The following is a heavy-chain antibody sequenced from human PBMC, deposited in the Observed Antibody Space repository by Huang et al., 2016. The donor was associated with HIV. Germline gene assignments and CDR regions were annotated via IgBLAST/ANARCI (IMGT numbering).Heavy chain of an antibody. J-gene: IGHJ4*02. CDR3: AREDGSSGDCGYFGP. V-gene: IGHV3-30*03. CDR2: LSKDGRDK. D-gene: IGHD3-22*01. CDR1: GVVLNNYV. Sequence: QVQLVESGGGVVQPGRSLRLYCGVSGVVLNNYVLHWVRQTQGKGLEWVAGLSKDGRDKYDAESVKGRFTNSKDNSKNTLYLEMDSLTPEDTGVYYCAREDGSSGDCGYFGPWGQGAQVTVAT.